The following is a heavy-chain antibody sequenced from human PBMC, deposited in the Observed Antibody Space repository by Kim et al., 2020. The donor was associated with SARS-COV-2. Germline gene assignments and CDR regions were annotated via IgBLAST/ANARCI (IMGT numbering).Heavy chain of an antibody. D-gene: IGHD1-1*01. CDR2: ISGGGGTT. V-gene: IGHV3-23*01. CDR1: AFTFSSYA. CDR3: AKVYNWNYRGLDY. J-gene: IGHJ4*01. Sequence: GGSLRLSCADSAFTFSSYAMNWVRQAPGKGLEWVSTISGGGGTTYYADSVKGRFTISRDNSKNTLYLQMNSLRAEDTAVYYCAKVYNWNYRGLDYWGQEPWSPSPQ.